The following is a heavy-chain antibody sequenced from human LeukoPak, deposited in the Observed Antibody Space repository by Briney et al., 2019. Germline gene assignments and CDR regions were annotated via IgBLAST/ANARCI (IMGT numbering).Heavy chain of an antibody. CDR3: AKDRVVGSSWYYFDY. V-gene: IGHV3-23*01. D-gene: IGHD6-13*01. CDR1: GFTFSSYA. Sequence: PGGSLRLSCAASGFTFSSYAMSRVRQAPGKGLEWVSAISGSGGSTYYADSVKGRFTISRDNSKNTLYLQMNSLRAEDTAVYYCAKDRVVGSSWYYFDYWGQGTLVTVSS. J-gene: IGHJ4*02. CDR2: ISGSGGST.